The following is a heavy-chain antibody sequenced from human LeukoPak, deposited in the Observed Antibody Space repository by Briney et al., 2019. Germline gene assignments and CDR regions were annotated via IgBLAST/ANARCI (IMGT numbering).Heavy chain of an antibody. V-gene: IGHV4-59*01. Sequence: SETLSLTCTVSGGSISSYYWSWIRQPPGKGLEWIGYIYYSGSTNYNPSLKSRVTISVDTSKNQFSLKLSSVTAADTAVYYCARKNSRGYFDYWGQGTLVTVSS. CDR2: IYYSGST. J-gene: IGHJ4*02. CDR1: GGSISSYY. CDR3: ARKNSRGYFDY. D-gene: IGHD4-23*01.